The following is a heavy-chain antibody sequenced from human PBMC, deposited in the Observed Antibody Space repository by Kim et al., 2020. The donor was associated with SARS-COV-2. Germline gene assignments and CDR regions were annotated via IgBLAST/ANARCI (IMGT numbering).Heavy chain of an antibody. CDR3: ARGGTYMSGWFDP. Sequence: YYTPSLKSRVTISGDRSKNQFSLKLSSVTAADTAVYYCARGGTYMSGWFDPWGQGTLVTVSS. V-gene: IGHV4-30-2*01. J-gene: IGHJ5*02. D-gene: IGHD3-16*01.